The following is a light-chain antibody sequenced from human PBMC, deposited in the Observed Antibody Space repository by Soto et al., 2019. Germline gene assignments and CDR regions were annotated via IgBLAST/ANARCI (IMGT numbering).Light chain of an antibody. CDR1: SSDVGRYNY. CDR3: CSYAGSYSYV. Sequence: QSALTQPSSVSGSPGQSVTISCTGTSSDVGRYNYVSWYQQHPVKAPKLILFDVSKRPSGVPDRFSGSKSGNTASLTISELQDEDETHYYCCSYAGSYSYVFGTGTKVTVL. V-gene: IGLV2-11*01. CDR2: DVS. J-gene: IGLJ1*01.